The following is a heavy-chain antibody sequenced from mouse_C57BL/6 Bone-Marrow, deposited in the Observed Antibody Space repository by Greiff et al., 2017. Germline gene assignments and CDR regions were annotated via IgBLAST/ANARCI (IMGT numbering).Heavy chain of an antibody. Sequence: QVQLQQPGAELVRPGTSVKLSCKASGYTFTSYWMHWVKQRPGQGLEWIGVIDPSDSYTNYNQKFKGKATLTVDTSSSTAYLQLSSLTSEDSAVYYCARKDGVWFAYGGRGTLVTVSA. V-gene: IGHV1-59*01. CDR1: GYTFTSYW. CDR2: IDPSDSYT. J-gene: IGHJ3*01. CDR3: ARKDGVWFAY.